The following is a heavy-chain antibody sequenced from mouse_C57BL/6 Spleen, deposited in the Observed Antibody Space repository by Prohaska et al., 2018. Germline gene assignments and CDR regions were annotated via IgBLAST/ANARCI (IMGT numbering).Heavy chain of an antibody. Sequence: QVQLQQPGAELVKPGASVKMSCKASGYTFTSYWITWVKQRPGQGLEWIGDIYPGSGSTNYNEKFKSKATLTVDTSSSTAYMQRSSLTSEDSAVYYCARDYGSSHWYFDVWGTGATVTVSS. CDR1: GYTFTSYW. J-gene: IGHJ1*03. V-gene: IGHV1-55*01. CDR2: IYPGSGST. CDR3: ARDYGSSHWYFDV. D-gene: IGHD1-1*01.